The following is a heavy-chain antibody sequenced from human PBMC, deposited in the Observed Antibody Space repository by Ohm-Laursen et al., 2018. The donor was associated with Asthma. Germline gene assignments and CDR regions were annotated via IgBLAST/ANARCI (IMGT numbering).Heavy chain of an antibody. J-gene: IGHJ4*02. CDR1: GYTFSRYS. Sequence: SLRLSCAASGYTFSRYSIHWVRQAPGKGLEWVSAISGSGGSTYYADSVKGRFTISRDNSKNTLYLQMNSLRAEDTAVYYCAKGLYYYDSSGYIGDYWGQGTLVTVSS. CDR3: AKGLYYYDSSGYIGDY. CDR2: ISGSGGST. D-gene: IGHD3-22*01. V-gene: IGHV3-23*01.